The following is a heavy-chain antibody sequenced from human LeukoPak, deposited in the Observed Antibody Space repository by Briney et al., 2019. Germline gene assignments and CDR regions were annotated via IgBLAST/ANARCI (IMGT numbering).Heavy chain of an antibody. CDR1: GFTFSSSE. CDR3: ARDRNGNYFDY. Sequence: GGSLRLSCAASGFTFSSSEMNWVRQAPGKGLEWLSYISSSGSTIYYADSVKGRFTISGDNAKNSLYLQMHSLRAEDTAVYYCARDRNGNYFDYWGQGTLVTVSS. CDR2: ISSSGSTI. V-gene: IGHV3-48*03. D-gene: IGHD1-1*01. J-gene: IGHJ4*02.